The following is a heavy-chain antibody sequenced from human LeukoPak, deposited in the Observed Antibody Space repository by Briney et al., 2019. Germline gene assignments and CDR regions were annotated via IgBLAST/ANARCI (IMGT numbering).Heavy chain of an antibody. CDR2: IKSKTDGGTT. Sequence: GGSLRLSCAASGFTFSNAWMSWVRQAPGKGLEWVGRIKSKTDGGTTDYAAPVKGRFTISRDDSKNTLYLQMNSLKTEDTAVYHCTLEDSSWGLGVDYWGQGTLVTVSS. D-gene: IGHD6-13*01. J-gene: IGHJ4*02. V-gene: IGHV3-15*01. CDR3: TLEDSSWGLGVDY. CDR1: GFTFSNAW.